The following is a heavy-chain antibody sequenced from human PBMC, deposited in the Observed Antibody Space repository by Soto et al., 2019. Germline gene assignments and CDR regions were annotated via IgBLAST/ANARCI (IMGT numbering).Heavy chain of an antibody. J-gene: IGHJ4*02. CDR3: ARGLGFDY. V-gene: IGHV4-34*01. CDR1: GGSFSGYY. CDR2: INHSGST. Sequence: PSETLSLTCAVYGGSFSGYYWSWIRQPPGKGLEWIGEINHSGSTNYNPSLKSRVTISVDTSKNQFSLKLSSVTAADTAVYYCARGLGFDYWGRGTLVTVSS.